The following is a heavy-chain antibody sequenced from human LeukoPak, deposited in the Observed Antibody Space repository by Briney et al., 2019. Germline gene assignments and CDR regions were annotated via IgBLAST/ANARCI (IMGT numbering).Heavy chain of an antibody. J-gene: IGHJ4*02. CDR3: AKSLTRLTWELLCYFDF. V-gene: IGHV3-23*01. CDR1: GFTFSSYA. D-gene: IGHD1-26*01. CDR2: ISGSGGST. Sequence: PGGSLRLSCATSGFTFSSYAMSWVRQAPGKGLEWVSAISGSGGSTYCADSVKGRFTISRDNSKNTLYLQMNSLRAEDTAVYYCAKSLTRLTWELLCYFDFWGQETLVTVSS.